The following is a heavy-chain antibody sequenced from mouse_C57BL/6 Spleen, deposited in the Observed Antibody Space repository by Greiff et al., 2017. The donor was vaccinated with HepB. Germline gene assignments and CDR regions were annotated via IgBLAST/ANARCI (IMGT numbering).Heavy chain of an antibody. D-gene: IGHD2-2*01. V-gene: IGHV1-64*01. J-gene: IGHJ2*01. CDR2: IHPNSGST. Sequence: VQLQQPGAELVKPGASVKLSCKASGYTFTSYWMHWVKQRPGQGLEWIGMIHPNSGSTNYNEKFKSKATLTVDKSSSTAYMQLSSLTSEDSAVYYCARYGYDGYYFDYWGQGTTLTVSS. CDR3: ARYGYDGYYFDY. CDR1: GYTFTSYW.